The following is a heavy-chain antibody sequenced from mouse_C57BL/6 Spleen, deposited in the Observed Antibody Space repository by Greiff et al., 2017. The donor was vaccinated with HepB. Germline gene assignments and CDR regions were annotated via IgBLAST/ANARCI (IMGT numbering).Heavy chain of an antibody. V-gene: IGHV1-18*01. CDR2: INPNNGGT. J-gene: IGHJ1*03. CDR1: GYTFTDYN. Sequence: EVMLVESGPELVKPGASVKIPCKASGYTFTDYNMDWVKQSHGKSLEWIGDINPNNGGTIYNQKFKGKATLTVDKSSSTAYMELRSLTSEDTAVYYCARREVITTVVPPYWYFDVWGTGTTVTVSS. D-gene: IGHD1-1*01. CDR3: ARREVITTVVPPYWYFDV.